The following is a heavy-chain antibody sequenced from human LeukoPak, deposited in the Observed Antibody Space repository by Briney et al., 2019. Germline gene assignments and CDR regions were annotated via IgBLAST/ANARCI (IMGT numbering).Heavy chain of an antibody. CDR1: GFTFSSHG. D-gene: IGHD1-26*01. V-gene: IGHV3-23*01. J-gene: IGHJ4*02. Sequence: GGSLRLSCAASGFTFSSHGMNWVRQAPGKGLEWVSGITGSGGNRYYADSVKGRFTISRDNSKNTLYLQMNSLRAEDTAVYYCAKGWSGSYYLDYFDYWGQGTLVTVSS. CDR3: AKGWSGSYYLDYFDY. CDR2: ITGSGGNR.